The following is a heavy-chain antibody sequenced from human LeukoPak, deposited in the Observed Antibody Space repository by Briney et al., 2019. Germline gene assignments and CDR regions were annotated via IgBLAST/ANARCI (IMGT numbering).Heavy chain of an antibody. V-gene: IGHV3-21*01. CDR3: ARDYFRTEYSSSYDY. J-gene: IGHJ4*02. CDR1: GFTFSSYG. D-gene: IGHD6-6*01. Sequence: GGSLRLSCAASGFTFSSYGMNRVRQAPGKGLEWVSSISSSSSYIHYADSVKGRFTISRDNAKNSLYLQMNSLRAEDTAVYYCARDYFRTEYSSSYDYWGQGTLVTVSS. CDR2: ISSSSSYI.